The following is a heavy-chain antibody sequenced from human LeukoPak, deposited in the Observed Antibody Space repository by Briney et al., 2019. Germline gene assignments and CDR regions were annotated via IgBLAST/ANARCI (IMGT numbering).Heavy chain of an antibody. V-gene: IGHV1-69*13. CDR2: IIPIFGTA. Sequence: GASVKVSCKASGGTFSSYAISWVRQAPGQGLEWMGGIIPIFGTANYAQKFQGRVTITADESTSTAYMELSSLRSEDTAVYYCARVGTRYSSSWYHFDYWGQGTLVTVSS. CDR1: GGTFSSYA. J-gene: IGHJ4*02. D-gene: IGHD6-13*01. CDR3: ARVGTRYSSSWYHFDY.